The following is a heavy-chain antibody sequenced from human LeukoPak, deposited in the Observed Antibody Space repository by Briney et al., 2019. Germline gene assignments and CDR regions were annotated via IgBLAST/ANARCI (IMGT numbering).Heavy chain of an antibody. D-gene: IGHD5-18*01. J-gene: IGHJ4*02. V-gene: IGHV4-38-2*02. CDR2: IYHSGST. CDR3: ASSVIYSYGFFDY. Sequence: SETLSLTCTVSGYSISSGYYWGWIRQPPGKGLEWIGSIYHSGSTYYNPSLKSRVTISVDTSKNQFSLKLSSVTAADTAVYYCASSVIYSYGFFDYWGQGTLVTVSS. CDR1: GYSISSGYY.